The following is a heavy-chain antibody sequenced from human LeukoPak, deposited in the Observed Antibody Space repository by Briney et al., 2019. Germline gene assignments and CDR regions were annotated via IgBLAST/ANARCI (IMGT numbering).Heavy chain of an antibody. CDR2: INNDGSTT. V-gene: IGHV3-74*01. J-gene: IGHJ4*02. Sequence: GGSLRLSCAASGFTFSSYWMHWVRQAPGKGLVWVSRINNDGSTTNYADSVKGRFTISRDNAKYTLYLQMNSLRVEDTAVYYCVGGPPPYQYWGQGTLVTVSS. CDR3: VGGPPPYQY. D-gene: IGHD2-2*01. CDR1: GFTFSSYW.